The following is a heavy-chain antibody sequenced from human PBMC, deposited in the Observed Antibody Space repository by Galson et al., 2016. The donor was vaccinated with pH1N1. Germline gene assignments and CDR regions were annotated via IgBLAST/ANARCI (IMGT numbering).Heavy chain of an antibody. CDR2: INHSGSA. J-gene: IGHJ5*02. D-gene: IGHD3-3*01. Sequence: SETLSLTCAVSGYSFSGYYWSWLRQPPGKGLEWIGEINHSGSANYNPSLKSRVTMSVDTSKNHFSLNLNFVTAADTAVYYCASGYYNFWSGCSRPNWFDPWGQGTLVTVSS. CDR1: GYSFSGYY. CDR3: ASGYYNFWSGCSRPNWFDP. V-gene: IGHV4-34*01.